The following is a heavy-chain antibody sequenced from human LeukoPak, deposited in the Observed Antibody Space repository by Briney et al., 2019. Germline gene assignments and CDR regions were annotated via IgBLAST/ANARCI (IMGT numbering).Heavy chain of an antibody. CDR1: GYSISSGYY. D-gene: IGHD3-22*01. CDR2: IYHNGST. Sequence: KPSETLSLTCAVSGYSISSGYYWGWIRQPPGKGLEWIGSIYHNGSTYYNPSLKSRVTISVDTSKNQFSLKLSSVTAADTAVYYCASRTYYYDSSGFPFDYWGQGTLVTVSS. V-gene: IGHV4-38-2*01. CDR3: ASRTYYYDSSGFPFDY. J-gene: IGHJ4*02.